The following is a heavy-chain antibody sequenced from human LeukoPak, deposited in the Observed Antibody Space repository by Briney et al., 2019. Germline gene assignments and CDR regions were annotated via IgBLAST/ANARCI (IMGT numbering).Heavy chain of an antibody. CDR1: GTSISRSPYY. Sequence: SETLSLTCTVSGTSISRSPYYWGWIRQPPGKGLEWIGSIYYSVSTYYNPSLKSRVTISVDTSKNHFSLNLSSVTAADTAVYYCARRRAFDIWGQGTMVTVSS. CDR3: ARRRAFDI. V-gene: IGHV4-39*02. CDR2: IYYSVST. J-gene: IGHJ3*02.